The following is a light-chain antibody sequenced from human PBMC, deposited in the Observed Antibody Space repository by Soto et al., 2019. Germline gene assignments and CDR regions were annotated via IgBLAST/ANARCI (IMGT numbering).Light chain of an antibody. Sequence: EIVLTQSPATLSLSPGERATLSCRASQSVSSYLAWYQQKPGQAPRVLIYDASNRDTGIPARFSGSGSGTDFTLTISSLEPEDFAVYYCQQRRTFGQGTKLEIK. V-gene: IGKV3-11*01. CDR1: QSVSSY. J-gene: IGKJ2*01. CDR2: DAS. CDR3: QQRRT.